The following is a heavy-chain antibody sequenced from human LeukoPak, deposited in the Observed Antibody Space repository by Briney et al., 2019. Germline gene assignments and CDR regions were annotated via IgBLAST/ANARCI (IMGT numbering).Heavy chain of an antibody. CDR1: GFTFSSYS. J-gene: IGHJ6*03. CDR2: ISSSSSYI. V-gene: IGHV3-21*01. CDR3: ARDGAVTTFYYYYYMDV. D-gene: IGHD4-17*01. Sequence: GGSLRLSCAASGFTFSSYSMNWVRQAPGKGLEWVSSISSSSSYIYYADSAKGRFTISRDNAKNSLYLQMNSLRAEDTAVYYCARDGAVTTFYYYYYMDVWGKGTTVTVSS.